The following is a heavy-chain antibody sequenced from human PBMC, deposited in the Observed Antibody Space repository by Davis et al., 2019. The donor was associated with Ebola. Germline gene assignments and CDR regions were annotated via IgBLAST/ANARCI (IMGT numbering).Heavy chain of an antibody. CDR3: ARVPAAMGGYYYYYGMDV. CDR1: GGSISSGGYY. J-gene: IGHJ6*02. V-gene: IGHV4-31*03. Sequence: SETLSLTCTVSGGSISSGGYYWSWIRQHPGKGLEWIGYIYYSGSTYYNPSLKSRVTISVDTSKNQFSLKLSSVTAADTAVYYCARVPAAMGGYYYYYGMDVWGQGTTVTVSS. D-gene: IGHD2-2*01. CDR2: IYYSGST.